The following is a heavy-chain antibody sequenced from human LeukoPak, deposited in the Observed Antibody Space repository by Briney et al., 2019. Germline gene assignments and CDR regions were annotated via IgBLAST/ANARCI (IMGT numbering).Heavy chain of an antibody. V-gene: IGHV4-34*01. Sequence: SETLSLTCAVYGGSFSGYYWSWIRQPPGKGLEWIGEINHSGSTNYNPSLKSRVTISVDTSKNQFSLKLSSVTAADTAVYYCARAALRRYYYYYMDVWGKGTMVTVSS. CDR3: ARAALRRYYYYYMDV. D-gene: IGHD4-17*01. J-gene: IGHJ6*03. CDR2: INHSGST. CDR1: GGSFSGYY.